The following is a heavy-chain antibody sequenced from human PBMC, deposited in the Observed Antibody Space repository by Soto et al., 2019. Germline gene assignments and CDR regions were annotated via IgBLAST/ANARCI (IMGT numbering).Heavy chain of an antibody. D-gene: IGHD2-21*01. J-gene: IGHJ4*02. CDR3: TRGGDAYKNGH. CDR2: IHYSGST. CDR1: GGSVSIGTYY. V-gene: IGHV4-61*01. Sequence: QVQLQESGPGLVKPSETLSLTCTVPGGSVSIGTYYWSWIRQPPGKGLEWIGFIHYSGSTNYNPSHNSRVTMSVDTSKNQFALKLTSVNAADTAVYFCTRGGDAYKNGHWGQGTLVTVSS.